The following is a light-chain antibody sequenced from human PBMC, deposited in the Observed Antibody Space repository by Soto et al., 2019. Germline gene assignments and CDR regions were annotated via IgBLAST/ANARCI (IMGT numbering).Light chain of an antibody. J-gene: IGKJ5*01. CDR3: QQRSNWPPIT. Sequence: EIVLTPSPATLSLSPGERATLSCRASQSVSSYLAWYQQKPSQAPRLLIYDASNRATGIPARFSGSGSGTDFTLTISSLEPEDFAVYYCQQRSNWPPITFGQGTRLEIK. CDR2: DAS. V-gene: IGKV3-11*01. CDR1: QSVSSY.